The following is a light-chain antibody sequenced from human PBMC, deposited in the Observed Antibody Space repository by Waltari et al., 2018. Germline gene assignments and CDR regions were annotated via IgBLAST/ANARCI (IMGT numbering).Light chain of an antibody. CDR3: QQSYSTPLT. V-gene: IGKV1-39*01. CDR1: QTISSY. J-gene: IGKJ4*01. Sequence: DIQMTQSPSSLSASVGDRVTLTCRVSQTISSYLNWYQQKPGKAPKVLIYAASSLQSGVPSRFSGSGSGTDFTLTISSLKPEDFATYYCQQSYSTPLTFGGGTKVEIK. CDR2: AAS.